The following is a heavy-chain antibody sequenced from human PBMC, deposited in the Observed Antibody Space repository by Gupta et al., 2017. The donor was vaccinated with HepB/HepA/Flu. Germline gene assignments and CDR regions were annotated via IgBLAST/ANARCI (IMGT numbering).Heavy chain of an antibody. J-gene: IGHJ4*02. D-gene: IGHD6-19*01. V-gene: IGHV4-31*03. Sequence: QVQLQESGPGLVKPSQTLSLTCTVSGGSISSGGYYWSWIRQNPGKGLEWIGYIYYSGSTYYNPSLKSRVTISVDTSKNQVSLKLSSVTAADTAVYYCARVWSGAGSHPIFDYWGQGTLVTVSS. CDR1: GGSISSGGYY. CDR2: IYYSGST. CDR3: ARVWSGAGSHPIFDY.